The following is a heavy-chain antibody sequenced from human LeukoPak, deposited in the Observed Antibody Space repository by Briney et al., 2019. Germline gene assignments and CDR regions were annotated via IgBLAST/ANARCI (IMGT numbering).Heavy chain of an antibody. V-gene: IGHV4-38-2*01. Sequence: SETLSLTCAVPGYSIIRGYYWAWLRQPPGKGLEWIGSIYHRGSTYYSPSLKSRVTISVDTSKNQFSLKLSSVTATDTAVYYCATQPYYYDGGGYPNWFDPWGQGTLVTVSS. D-gene: IGHD3-22*01. CDR3: ATQPYYYDGGGYPNWFDP. CDR2: IYHRGST. CDR1: GYSIIRGYY. J-gene: IGHJ5*02.